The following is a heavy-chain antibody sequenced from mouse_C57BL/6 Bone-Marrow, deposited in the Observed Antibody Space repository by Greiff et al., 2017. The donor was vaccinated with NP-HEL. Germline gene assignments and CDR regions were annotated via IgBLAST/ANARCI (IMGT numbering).Heavy chain of an antibody. CDR2: LYPGDGDT. V-gene: IGHV1-82*01. CDR3: AITLGDY. D-gene: IGHD1-3*01. CDR1: GYAFSRSW. Sequence: VQLQQSGPELVKPGASVKISCKASGYAFSRSWMNWVKQRPGKGLEWIGRLYPGDGDTNYNGKFKGKATLTADKSSSTAYMQLSSLTSEDSAVYFCAITLGDYWGQGTTRTVSS. J-gene: IGHJ2*01.